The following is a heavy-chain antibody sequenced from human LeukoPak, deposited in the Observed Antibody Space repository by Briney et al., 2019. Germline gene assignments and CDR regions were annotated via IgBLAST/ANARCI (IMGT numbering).Heavy chain of an antibody. CDR2: INSDGINT. V-gene: IGHV3-74*01. J-gene: IGHJ5*02. CDR3: ARDLGQYYDTSDNWFDP. CDR1: GFTFSNYW. Sequence: GGSLTLSCAASGFTFSNYWMHWVRQAPGKGLVWVSRINSDGINTSYADSVKGRFTISRDNAKNTLNLQMNSLRAEDTAVYYCARDLGQYYDTSDNWFDPWGQGTLVTVSS. D-gene: IGHD3-22*01.